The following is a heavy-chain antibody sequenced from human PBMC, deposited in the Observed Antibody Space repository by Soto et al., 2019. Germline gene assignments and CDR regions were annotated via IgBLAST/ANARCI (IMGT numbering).Heavy chain of an antibody. CDR1: GFTFTSSA. CDR3: AADWGYDYYYGMDV. J-gene: IGHJ6*02. D-gene: IGHD3-16*01. V-gene: IGHV1-58*01. CDR2: IVVGSGNT. Sequence: ASVKVSCKASGFTFTSSAVQWVRQARGQRLEWIGWIVVGSGNTNYAQKFQERVTITRDMSTSTAYMELSSLRSEDTAVYYCAADWGYDYYYGMDVWGQGTTVTVSS.